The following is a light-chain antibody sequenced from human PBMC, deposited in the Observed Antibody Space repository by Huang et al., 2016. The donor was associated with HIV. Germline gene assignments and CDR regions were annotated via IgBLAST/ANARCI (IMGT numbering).Light chain of an antibody. CDR2: ATS. Sequence: EIVMTQSPDTLSVFPGERATLSCRASQSVRDKLAWYQQKPGPAPRLLLHATSTRAAGVPARFSGSGSGRELTLTISSLQSEDCGVYYGQQYESWPPLTFGGGTKVEIK. CDR1: QSVRDK. V-gene: IGKV3-15*01. J-gene: IGKJ4*01. CDR3: QQYESWPPLT.